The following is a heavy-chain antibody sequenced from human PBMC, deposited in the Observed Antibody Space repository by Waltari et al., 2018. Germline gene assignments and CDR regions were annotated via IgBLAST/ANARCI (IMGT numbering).Heavy chain of an antibody. J-gene: IGHJ4*02. Sequence: EVQLLESGGGLVQPGGSLRLSCAASGFVFSNYAMSWVRQAPGKGLEWVSIIYSDDSRTYYADSVKGRFTISRDDSKNTLYLQMNSLRAEDTAVYHCAKGDQWELRPFDHWGQGTLVTVSS. D-gene: IGHD1-26*01. V-gene: IGHV3-23*03. CDR3: AKGDQWELRPFDH. CDR1: GFVFSNYA. CDR2: IYSDDSRT.